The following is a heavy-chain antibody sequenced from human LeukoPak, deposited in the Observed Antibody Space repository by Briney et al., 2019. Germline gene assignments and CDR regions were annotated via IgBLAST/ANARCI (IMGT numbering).Heavy chain of an antibody. Sequence: ASVKVSCKASGYTFTSYGISWVRRAPGQGLEWMGWISAYNGNTNYAQKLQGRVTMTTDTSTSTAYMELRSLRSDDTAVYYCARDPDYDFWIGYYGWFDPCGQGTLVTVSS. CDR2: ISAYNGNT. CDR3: ARDPDYDFWIGYYGWFDP. CDR1: GYTFTSYG. D-gene: IGHD3-3*01. J-gene: IGHJ5*02. V-gene: IGHV1-18*01.